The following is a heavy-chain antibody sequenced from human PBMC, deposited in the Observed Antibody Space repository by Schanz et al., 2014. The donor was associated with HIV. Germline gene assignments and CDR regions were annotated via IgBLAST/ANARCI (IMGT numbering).Heavy chain of an antibody. CDR3: AKDKSRHTYSSSSIFDP. CDR1: GFTFKSYA. CDR2: ISATGGST. D-gene: IGHD6-13*01. V-gene: IGHV3-23*01. J-gene: IGHJ5*02. Sequence: EVQLLESGGGLVQAGGSLRLSCAASGFTFKSYAMSWVRQGPGKGLEWASAISATGGSTYYADSVKGRFTISRDNSKNTLYLQMNSLRPEDTAVYYCAKDKSRHTYSSSSIFDPWGQGTLVTVSS.